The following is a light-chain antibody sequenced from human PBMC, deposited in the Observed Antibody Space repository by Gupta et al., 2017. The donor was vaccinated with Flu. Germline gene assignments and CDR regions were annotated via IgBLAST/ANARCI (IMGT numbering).Light chain of an antibody. Sequence: IVLTQSPGTLSLSPGERATLSCSASQTVTSNYLAWYQQKPGQAPRLLMYGVSSRATGIPGRFSGSGSGTDFTLTISRLEPQDFALYYCQQYASSPITFGQGTRLEIK. J-gene: IGKJ5*01. CDR3: QQYASSPIT. V-gene: IGKV3-20*01. CDR2: GVS. CDR1: QTVTSNY.